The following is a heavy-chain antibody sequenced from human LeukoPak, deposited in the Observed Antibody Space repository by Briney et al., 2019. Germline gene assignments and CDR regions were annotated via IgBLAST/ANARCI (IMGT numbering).Heavy chain of an antibody. CDR2: ISSSSSYI. V-gene: IGHV3-21*01. D-gene: IGHD3-22*01. CDR1: GFTFSSYS. Sequence: GGSLRLSCAASGFTFSSYSMNWVRQAPGKGLEWVSSISSSSSYIYYADSVKGRFTISRDNAKNSLYLQMNSLRAEDTAVYYCARDGAFYYDSTGGRPYYYYGMDVWGQGTTVTVSS. J-gene: IGHJ6*02. CDR3: ARDGAFYYDSTGGRPYYYYGMDV.